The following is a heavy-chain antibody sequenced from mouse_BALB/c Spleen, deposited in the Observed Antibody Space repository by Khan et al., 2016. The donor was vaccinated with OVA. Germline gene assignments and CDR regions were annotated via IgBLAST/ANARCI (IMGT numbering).Heavy chain of an antibody. D-gene: IGHD1-1*01. Sequence: EVELVESGPGLVKPSQSLSLTCTVTGYSITSDYARNWIRQFPGNKLEWMGYIKYSGSTSYNPSLKSRISITRNTSQNQFFLQLSSVTTEDTATYYCARSGTISTVVATDFDSWGQGTTLTVSS. CDR1: GYSITSDYA. CDR2: IKYSGST. V-gene: IGHV3-2*02. J-gene: IGHJ2*01. CDR3: ARSGTISTVVATDFDS.